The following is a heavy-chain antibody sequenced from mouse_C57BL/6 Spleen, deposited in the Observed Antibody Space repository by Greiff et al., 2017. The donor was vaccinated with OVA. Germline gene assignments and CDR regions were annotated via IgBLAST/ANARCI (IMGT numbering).Heavy chain of an antibody. V-gene: IGHV1-82*01. CDR3: ARGGTTVVATPFDY. D-gene: IGHD1-1*01. J-gene: IGHJ2*01. CDR2: IYPGDGDT. CDR1: GYAFSSSW. Sequence: QVQLKESGPELVKPGASVKISCKASGYAFSSSWMNWVKQRPGKGLEWIGRIYPGDGDTNYNGKFKGKATLTADKSSSTAYMQLSSLTSEDSAVYFCARGGTTVVATPFDYWGQGTTLTVSS.